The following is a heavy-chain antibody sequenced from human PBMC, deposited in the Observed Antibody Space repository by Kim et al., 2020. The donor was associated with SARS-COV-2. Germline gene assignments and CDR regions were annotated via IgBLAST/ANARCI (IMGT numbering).Heavy chain of an antibody. V-gene: IGHV4-59*09. J-gene: IGHJ4*02. Sequence: GSTNYNPSLKSRVTISVDTSKNQFSLKLSSVTAADTAVYYCASGYGYFDYWGQGTLVTVSS. CDR3: ASGYGYFDY. CDR2: GST. D-gene: IGHD3-10*01.